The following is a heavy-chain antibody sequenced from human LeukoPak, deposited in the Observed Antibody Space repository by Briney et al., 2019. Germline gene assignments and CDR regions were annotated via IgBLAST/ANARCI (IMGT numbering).Heavy chain of an antibody. CDR1: GFSITSGHY. D-gene: IGHD3-3*01. CDR2: RNHRENA. J-gene: IGHJ6*03. Sequence: PSETLSLTCAVSGFSITSGHYWGWVRQPPGKGLEWIGNRNHRENAYYNPSLRSRLTIFVDSSKNQFSLKLNSVTAADTAVYFCARGAYDFWSGTPTFYYMDVWGSGTAVTVSS. CDR3: ARGAYDFWSGTPTFYYMDV. V-gene: IGHV4-38-2*01.